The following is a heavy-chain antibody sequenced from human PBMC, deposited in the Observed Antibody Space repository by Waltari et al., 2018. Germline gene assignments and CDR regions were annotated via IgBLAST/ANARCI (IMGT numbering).Heavy chain of an antibody. CDR2: IYYSGCT. Sequence: QLQLQESGPRLVKPSETLYLTCTVSGGSISSNPYYWGWIRRPPGKGLEWIGNIYYSGCTYYNPSLKSRVTISVDTSNNQLSLRLSSVTAADTAVYYCARDVDMSFYYYMDVWGKGTTVTISS. CDR1: GGSISSNPYY. CDR3: ARDVDMSFYYYMDV. J-gene: IGHJ6*03. V-gene: IGHV4-39*07. D-gene: IGHD5-12*01.